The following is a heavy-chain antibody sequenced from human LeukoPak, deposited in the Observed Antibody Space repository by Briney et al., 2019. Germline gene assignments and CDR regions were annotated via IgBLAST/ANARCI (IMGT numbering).Heavy chain of an antibody. J-gene: IGHJ4*02. CDR1: GASISSYY. V-gene: IGHV4-59*08. Sequence: SETLSLTCTVSGASISSYYWSWIRQPPGKGLEWIGYIYYSGSTNYNPSLKSRVTISVDTSKNQFSLKLSSVIGADTVVYYCARHSTFDYWGQGTLVTVSS. CDR2: IYYSGST. CDR3: ARHSTFDY.